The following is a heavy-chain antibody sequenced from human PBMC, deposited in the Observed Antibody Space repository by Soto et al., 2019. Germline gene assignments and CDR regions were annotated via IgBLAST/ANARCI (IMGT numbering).Heavy chain of an antibody. Sequence: SETLSLTCAVYGGSFSGYYWSWIRQPPGKGLEWIGEINHSGSTNYNPSLKSRVTISVDTSKNQFSLKLSSVTAADTAVYYCARVPRQIRRTFDYWGQGTLVTVSS. CDR1: GGSFSGYY. CDR3: ARVPRQIRRTFDY. V-gene: IGHV4-34*01. J-gene: IGHJ4*02. CDR2: INHSGST.